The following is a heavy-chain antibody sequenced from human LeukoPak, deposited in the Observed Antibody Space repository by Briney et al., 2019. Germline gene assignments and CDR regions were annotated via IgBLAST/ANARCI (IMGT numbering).Heavy chain of an antibody. V-gene: IGHV4-34*01. D-gene: IGHD6-13*01. CDR2: INHSGST. CDR3: ARGRVYYFDY. CDR1: GGSFIGYY. J-gene: IGHJ4*02. Sequence: SETLSLTCAVYGGSFIGYYWSWIRQPPGKGLEWIGEINHSGSTNYNPSLKSRVTISVDTSKNQFSLKLSSVTAADTAVYYCARGRVYYFDYWGQGTLVTVSS.